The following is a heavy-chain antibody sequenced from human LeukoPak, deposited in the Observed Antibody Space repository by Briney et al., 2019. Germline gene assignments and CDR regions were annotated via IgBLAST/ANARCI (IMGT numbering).Heavy chain of an antibody. CDR2: IYPGDSDT. V-gene: IGHV5-51*01. CDR1: GYSFTNYW. Sequence: GESLKISCKGSGYSFTNYWIGWVRQMPGKGPEWMGIIYPGDSDTRYSPSFQGQVTISADKSISTAYLQWSSLKASDTAMYYCTRHLRLWQNWFDPWGQGTLVTVSS. CDR3: TRHLRLWQNWFDP. J-gene: IGHJ5*02. D-gene: IGHD5-18*01.